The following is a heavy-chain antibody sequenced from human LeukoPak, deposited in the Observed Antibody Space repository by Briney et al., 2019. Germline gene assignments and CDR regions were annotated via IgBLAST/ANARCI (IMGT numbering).Heavy chain of an antibody. J-gene: IGHJ6*03. CDR1: GFTVSSNY. CDR2: IYSGGST. CDR3: ARVGYIAAAGTSRDSYYYYYMDV. Sequence: QPGGSLRLSCAASGFTVSSNYMSWVRQAPGKGLEWVSVIYSGGSTYYADSVKGRFTISRDNSKNTLYLQMNSLRAEDTAVYYCARVGYIAAAGTSRDSYYYYYMDVWGKGTTVTVSS. D-gene: IGHD6-13*01. V-gene: IGHV3-66*01.